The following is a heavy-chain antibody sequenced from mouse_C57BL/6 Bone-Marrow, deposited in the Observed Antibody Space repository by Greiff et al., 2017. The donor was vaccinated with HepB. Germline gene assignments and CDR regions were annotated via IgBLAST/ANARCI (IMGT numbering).Heavy chain of an antibody. Sequence: EVKLVESGGGLVKPGGSLKLSCAASGFTFSSYAMSWVRQTPEKRLEWVATISDGGSYTYYPDNVKGRFPISRDNAKNNLYLQMSHLKSEDTAMYYCASLTAQATSAWFAYWGQGTLVTVSA. CDR3: ASLTAQATSAWFAY. V-gene: IGHV5-4*03. CDR2: ISDGGSYT. J-gene: IGHJ3*01. CDR1: GFTFSSYA. D-gene: IGHD3-2*02.